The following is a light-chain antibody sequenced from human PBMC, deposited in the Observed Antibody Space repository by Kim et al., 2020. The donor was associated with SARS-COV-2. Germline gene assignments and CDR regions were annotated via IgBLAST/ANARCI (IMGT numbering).Light chain of an antibody. CDR3: QQRSNWRT. J-gene: IGKJ4*01. Sequence: SLSPGERATLSCRASQSVSSYLAWYQKKPGQAPRLLIYDASNRATGIPARFSGSGSGTDFTLTISSLEPEDFAVYYCQQRSNWRTFGGGTKVDIK. CDR1: QSVSSY. V-gene: IGKV3-11*01. CDR2: DAS.